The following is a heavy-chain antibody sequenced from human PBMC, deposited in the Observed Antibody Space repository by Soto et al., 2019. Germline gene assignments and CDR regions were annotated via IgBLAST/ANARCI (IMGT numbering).Heavy chain of an antibody. CDR1: GCTFSSYT. J-gene: IGHJ4*02. V-gene: IGHV1-69*02. Sequence: QVQLVQSGAEVKKPGSSVKVSCKASGCTFSSYTISWVRQAPGQGLEWMGRIIPILGIANYAQKFQGRVTITADQYTSTAYMELSSLRSEDTAVYYGARVVGIEGVWGQGTLVTVSS. D-gene: IGHD2-15*01. CDR2: IIPILGIA. CDR3: ARVVGIEGV.